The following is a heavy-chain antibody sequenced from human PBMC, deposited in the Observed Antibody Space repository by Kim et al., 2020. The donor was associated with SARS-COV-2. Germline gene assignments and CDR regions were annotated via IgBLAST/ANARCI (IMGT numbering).Heavy chain of an antibody. J-gene: IGHJ4*01. CDR3: AKAYYRAVAGGLYYFD. CDR1: GFTFDDYA. V-gene: IGHV3-9*01. Sequence: GGSLRLSCAASGFTFDDYAMHWVRQAPGKGLEWVSGISWNSGSIGYADSVKGRFTISRDNAKNSLYLQMNSLSAEATALYYCAKAYYRAVAGGLYYFD. D-gene: IGHD6-19*01. CDR2: ISWNSGSI.